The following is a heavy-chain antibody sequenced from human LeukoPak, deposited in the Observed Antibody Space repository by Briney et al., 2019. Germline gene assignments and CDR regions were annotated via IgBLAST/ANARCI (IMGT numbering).Heavy chain of an antibody. CDR1: GFTFSDYY. Sequence: PGGSLRLSCAASGFTFSDYYMSWIRQAPGKGLEWVSYISSSGSTIYYADSVKGRFTISRDNAKNPLYLQMNSLRAEDTAVYYCARWASIAAAYFDYWGQGTLVTVSS. J-gene: IGHJ4*02. V-gene: IGHV3-11*01. D-gene: IGHD6-13*01. CDR2: ISSSGSTI. CDR3: ARWASIAAAYFDY.